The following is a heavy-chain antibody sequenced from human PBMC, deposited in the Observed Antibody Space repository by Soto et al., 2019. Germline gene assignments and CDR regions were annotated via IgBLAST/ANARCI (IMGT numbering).Heavy chain of an antibody. D-gene: IGHD3-22*01. J-gene: IGHJ6*02. CDR3: ARGGRHDSSGYYLPFSGMDV. Sequence: QVQLVQSGAEVKKPGASVKVSCKASGYTFTSYGISWVRQAPGQGLEWMGWISAYNGNTNYAQKLQGRVTRTTDTATSTAYVELRSLRSDDTAVYYCARGGRHDSSGYYLPFSGMDVWGQGPTVTVSS. CDR2: ISAYNGNT. CDR1: GYTFTSYG. V-gene: IGHV1-18*01.